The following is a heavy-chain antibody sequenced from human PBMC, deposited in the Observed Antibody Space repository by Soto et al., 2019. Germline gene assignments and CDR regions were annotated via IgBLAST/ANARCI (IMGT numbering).Heavy chain of an antibody. V-gene: IGHV4-30-4*01. CDR2: IHDSGNT. J-gene: IGHJ5*02. D-gene: IGHD4-17*01. CDR1: GGSVSIGDYL. Sequence: SETLSLTCTVFGGSVSIGDYLWSWIRQRPGKGLEWIGYIHDSGNTYYNPSLKSRVTISLDTSKNQFSLKVTSMTAADTAVYFCARACGGDSGDYASLFDRWGQGNLVTVSS. CDR3: ARACGGDSGDYASLFDR.